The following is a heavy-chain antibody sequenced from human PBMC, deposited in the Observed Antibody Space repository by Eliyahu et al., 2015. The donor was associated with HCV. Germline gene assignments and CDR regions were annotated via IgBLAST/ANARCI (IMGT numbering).Heavy chain of an antibody. Sequence: EVQLVXSGGGLVQPGGSLRLSCAASGFSXGDXXMDWVRQVPGKGLGXVGRTRNKGNSYTTEYAASVKGRFTISRDDSNNSLYLQMNSLKTEDTAVYYCTLPLVVGSGGDAFDIWGQGTMVTVSS. CDR3: TLPLVVGSGGDAFDI. J-gene: IGHJ3*02. CDR1: GFSXGDXX. CDR2: TRNKGNSYTT. V-gene: IGHV3-72*01. D-gene: IGHD3-22*01.